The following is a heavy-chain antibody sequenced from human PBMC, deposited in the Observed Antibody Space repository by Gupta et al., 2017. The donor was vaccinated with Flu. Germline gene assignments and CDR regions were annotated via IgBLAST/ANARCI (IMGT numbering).Heavy chain of an antibody. CDR3: AREVPAAAGTGNYYGMDV. Sequence: QVQLQESGPGLVKPSQTLSLTCTVSGGSISSGSYSWSWIRQPAGKGLEWIGRIYTSGSTNYNPSLKSRVTISVDTSKNQFSLKLSSVTAADTAVYYCAREVPAAAGTGNYYGMDVWGQGTTVTVSS. D-gene: IGHD6-13*01. J-gene: IGHJ6*02. CDR1: GGSISSGSYS. CDR2: IYTSGST. V-gene: IGHV4-61*02.